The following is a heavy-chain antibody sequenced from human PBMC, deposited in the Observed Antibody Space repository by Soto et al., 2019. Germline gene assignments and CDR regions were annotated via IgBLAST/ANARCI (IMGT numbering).Heavy chain of an antibody. CDR1: GFTFSSYD. D-gene: IGHD2-2*01. J-gene: IGHJ6*02. V-gene: IGHV3-48*03. Sequence: GGSLRLSCAASGFTFSSYDMNWVRQAPGKGLEGVSYMSSRGSTIYYADSVKGRFTVSRDNAKSSLYLKMNSLRAEDTAVHYCAAIVVVPAAPMDAWGQGTTVTVSS. CDR3: AAIVVVPAAPMDA. CDR2: MSSRGSTI.